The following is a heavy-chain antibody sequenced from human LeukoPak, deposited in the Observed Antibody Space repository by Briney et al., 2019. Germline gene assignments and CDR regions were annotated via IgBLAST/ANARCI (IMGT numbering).Heavy chain of an antibody. Sequence: GGSMRLSCAASGFTFSNYDMHWARHATGKGLEWVSAIGTAGDTYYPGSVKGRFTISRENANNSLYLQMNSLRAGDTAVYYCARGAYCSGGSCYVGYNWFDPWGQGTLVTVSS. CDR3: ARGAYCSGGSCYVGYNWFDP. CDR2: IGTAGDT. CDR1: GFTFSNYD. V-gene: IGHV3-13*01. D-gene: IGHD2-15*01. J-gene: IGHJ5*02.